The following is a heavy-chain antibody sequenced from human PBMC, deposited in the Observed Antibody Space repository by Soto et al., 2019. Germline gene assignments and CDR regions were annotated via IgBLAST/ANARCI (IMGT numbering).Heavy chain of an antibody. Sequence: LSLTCAVSGYSINSGYYWGWIRQAPGKGLEWIGRVFHVGHTYYNPSLKSRVTISLDTSMNHVSLRLGSVTAADTAVYYCARGPDVVVAPTAEGYYFDYWGQGALVTVSS. CDR2: VFHVGHT. CDR1: GYSINSGYY. V-gene: IGHV4-38-2*01. CDR3: ARGPDVVVAPTAEGYYFDY. J-gene: IGHJ4*02. D-gene: IGHD2-21*01.